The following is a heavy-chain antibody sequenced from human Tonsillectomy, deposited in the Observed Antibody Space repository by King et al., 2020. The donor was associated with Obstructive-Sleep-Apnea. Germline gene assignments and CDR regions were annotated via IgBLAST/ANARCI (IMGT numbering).Heavy chain of an antibody. J-gene: IGHJ4*02. Sequence: QLVQSGAEVKKPGASVKVSCKASGYTFTSYGISWVRQAPGQGLEWMGWISAYNCNTNYAQKLQGRVTMTTDTSTSTAYMELRCLRSDDTAVYYCARDRNKVAAAGTLDYWGQGTLVTVSS. CDR1: GYTFTSYG. D-gene: IGHD6-13*01. CDR3: ARDRNKVAAAGTLDY. V-gene: IGHV1-18*01. CDR2: ISAYNCNT.